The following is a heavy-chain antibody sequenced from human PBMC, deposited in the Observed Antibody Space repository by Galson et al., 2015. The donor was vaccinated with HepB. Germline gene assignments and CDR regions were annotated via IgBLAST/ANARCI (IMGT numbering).Heavy chain of an antibody. CDR3: ARSPTYFFGGGVKDWSDP. V-gene: IGHV4-34*01. J-gene: IGHJ5*02. CDR2: VNYSGST. Sequence: SETLSLTCAVNGGSISGYYWSWIRQPPGKGLEWIGEVNYSGSTNYNPSLKSRVIISVDAPKKQFSLKLNSVTAADTAAYYCARSPTYFFGGGVKDWSDPWGQGIFVTVSS. D-gene: IGHD2-8*02. CDR1: GGSISGYY.